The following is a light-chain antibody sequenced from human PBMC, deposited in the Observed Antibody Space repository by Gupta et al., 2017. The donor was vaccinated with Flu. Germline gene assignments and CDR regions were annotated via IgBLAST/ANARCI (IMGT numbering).Light chain of an antibody. CDR3: QTWGTGIRV. CDR2: FNSDGSH. J-gene: IGLJ3*02. V-gene: IGLV4-69*01. CDR1: SEHSSYA. Sequence: QLVLTQSPSASASLGASVKLTCTLSSEHSSYAIAWHQQQPEKGPRYLMKFNSDGSHSKGDGIPDRFSGSSSGAERYLTISSLQSEDEADYYCQTWGTGIRVFGGGTKLTVL.